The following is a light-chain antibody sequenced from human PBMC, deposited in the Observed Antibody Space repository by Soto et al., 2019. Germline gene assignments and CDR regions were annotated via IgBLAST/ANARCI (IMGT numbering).Light chain of an antibody. CDR2: AAS. V-gene: IGKV1-17*01. J-gene: IGKJ4*01. Sequence: DIQMTQSPSSLSASVGDRVTITCRASQSISSYLNWDQQKPGEAPKLLIYAASSLQTGVPSRFSGSGSGTEFTLTISSLQPADFATYYCLQHNSYPITFGGGTKVDI. CDR1: QSISSY. CDR3: LQHNSYPIT.